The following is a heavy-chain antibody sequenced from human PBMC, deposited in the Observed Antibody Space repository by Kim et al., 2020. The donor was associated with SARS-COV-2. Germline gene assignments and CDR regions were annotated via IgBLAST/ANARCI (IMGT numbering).Heavy chain of an antibody. D-gene: IGHD4-17*01. V-gene: IGHV4-30-2*01. CDR1: GGSISSGGYS. CDR3: ARVMDYGGNSDAFDI. Sequence: SETLSLTCAVSGGSISSGGYSWSWIRQPPGKGLEWIGYIYHSGSTYYNPSLKSRVTISVDRSKNQFSLKLRSVTAADTAVYYCARVMDYGGNSDAFDIWG. CDR2: IYHSGST. J-gene: IGHJ3*02.